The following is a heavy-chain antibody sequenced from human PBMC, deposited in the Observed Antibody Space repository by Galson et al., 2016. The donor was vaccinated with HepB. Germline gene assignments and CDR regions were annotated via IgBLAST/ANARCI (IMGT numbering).Heavy chain of an antibody. J-gene: IGHJ5*02. Sequence: FSNYAMHWVRQAPGKGLEWVAVISFDGNNEYYADSVKGRFTISRDNSKTTVFLQMNSLRAEDTAVYYCATTARVPTTMTNWFDPWGQGTLVTVSS. D-gene: IGHD4/OR15-4a*01. V-gene: IGHV3-30-3*01. CDR2: ISFDGNNE. CDR1: FSNYA. CDR3: ATTARVPTTMTNWFDP.